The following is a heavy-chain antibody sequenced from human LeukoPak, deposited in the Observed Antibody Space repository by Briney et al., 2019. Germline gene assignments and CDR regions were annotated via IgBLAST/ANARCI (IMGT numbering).Heavy chain of an antibody. J-gene: IGHJ4*02. CDR1: GFTFSSYG. Sequence: GGSLRLSCAASGFTFSSYGMHWVRQAPGKGLXXVAFIRYDGSYKNYADSVKGRFTISRDNSKNILYLQMNSLRAEDTAVYYCAKDQGVTTASDYWGQGTLVTVSS. CDR2: IRYDGSYK. CDR3: AKDQGVTTASDY. D-gene: IGHD1-26*01. V-gene: IGHV3-30*02.